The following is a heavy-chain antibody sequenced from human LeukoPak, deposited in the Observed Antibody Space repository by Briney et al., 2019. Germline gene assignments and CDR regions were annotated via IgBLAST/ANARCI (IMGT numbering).Heavy chain of an antibody. CDR3: ARSSLNYYDKGHYGMDV. D-gene: IGHD3-22*01. CDR1: GGSISSSSYY. J-gene: IGHJ6*02. Sequence: SETLSLTCTVSGGSISSSSYYWGWIRQPPGKGLEWIGSIYYSGSTYYNPSLKSRVTISVDTSKNQFSLKLSSVTAADTAVYYCARSSLNYYDKGHYGMDVWGQGTTVTVS. V-gene: IGHV4-39*01. CDR2: IYYSGST.